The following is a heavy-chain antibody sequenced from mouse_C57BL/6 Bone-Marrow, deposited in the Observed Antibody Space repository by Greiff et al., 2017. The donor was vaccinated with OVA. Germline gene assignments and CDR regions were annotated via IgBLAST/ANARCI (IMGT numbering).Heavy chain of an antibody. CDR1: GYTFTSYG. CDR2: IYPGSGNT. V-gene: IGHV1-81*01. D-gene: IGHD5-5*01. CDR3: ARLPLYWYFDV. J-gene: IGHJ1*03. Sequence: VQLQQSGAELARPGASVKLSCKASGYTFTSYGISWVKQRTGQGLEWIGEIYPGSGNTYYNEKFKGKATLTADKSSSTAYMELRSLTSEDSAVYFCARLPLYWYFDVWGTGTTVTVSS.